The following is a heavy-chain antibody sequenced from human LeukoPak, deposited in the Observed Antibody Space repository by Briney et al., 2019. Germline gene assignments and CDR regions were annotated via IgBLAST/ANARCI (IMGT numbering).Heavy chain of an antibody. J-gene: IGHJ1*01. CDR3: ARQTGYFRY. CDR2: VYYTGST. CDR1: GGSISNYY. Sequence: SETLSLTCPVSGGSISNYYYWTWIRQPPGKGLEWIGYVYYTGSTNFNPSLKSRVTISVDTSKNQFSLKLNSVTAADTAVYYCARQTGYFRYWGQGTLVAVSS. V-gene: IGHV4-59*08. D-gene: IGHD3-10*01.